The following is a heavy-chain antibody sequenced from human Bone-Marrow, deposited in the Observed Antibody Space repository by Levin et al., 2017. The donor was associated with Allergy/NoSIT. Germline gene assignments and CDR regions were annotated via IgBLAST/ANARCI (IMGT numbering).Heavy chain of an antibody. Sequence: PGGSLRLSCAASGFTFSGSAMHWVRQASGKGLEWVGRIRSKANSYATAYAASVKGRFTISRDDSKNTAYLQMNSLKTEDTAVYYCTRTTMTTVKYDPGGRYVEGDYWGQGTLVTVSS. J-gene: IGHJ4*02. V-gene: IGHV3-73*01. CDR1: GFTFSGSA. CDR2: IRSKANSYAT. CDR3: TRTTMTTVKYDPGGRYVEGDY. D-gene: IGHD4-17*01.